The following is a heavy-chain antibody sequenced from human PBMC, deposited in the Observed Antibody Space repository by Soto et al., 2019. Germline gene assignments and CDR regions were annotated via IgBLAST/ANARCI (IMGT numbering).Heavy chain of an antibody. V-gene: IGHV4-34*01. Sequence: SETLSLTCAVYGGSFSGYYWSWIRQPPGKGLEWIGEINHSGSTNYNPSLKSRVTISVDTSKNQFSLKLSSVTAADTAVYYCARVLYDILTGGYYFVYWGQGTLVTVSS. CDR2: INHSGST. CDR3: ARVLYDILTGGYYFVY. D-gene: IGHD3-9*01. CDR1: GGSFSGYY. J-gene: IGHJ4*02.